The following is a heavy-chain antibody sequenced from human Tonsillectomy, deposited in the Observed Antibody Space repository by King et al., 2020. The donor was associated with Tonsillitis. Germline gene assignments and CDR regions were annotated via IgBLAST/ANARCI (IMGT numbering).Heavy chain of an antibody. D-gene: IGHD2-15*01. J-gene: IGHJ6*02. Sequence: QLQLQESGPGLVKPSETLSLTCTVSGDSISSSTYFWGWIRQTPGKGLEWIGSIDHSGSTYYNPSLKSRVTIFVDTSKNQFSLKLSSVTAAETAVSYCARGGYCGGVNCYTGRHYFFYGMDVWGQGTTGTVSS. V-gene: IGHV4-39*02. CDR3: ARGGYCGGVNCYTGRHYFFYGMDV. CDR1: GDSISSSTYF. CDR2: IDHSGST.